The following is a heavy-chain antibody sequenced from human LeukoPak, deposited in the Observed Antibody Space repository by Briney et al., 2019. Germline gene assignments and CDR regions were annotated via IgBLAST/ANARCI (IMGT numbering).Heavy chain of an antibody. V-gene: IGHV4-31*03. J-gene: IGHJ4*02. CDR2: IYYSGST. D-gene: IGHD5-18*01. CDR1: GVSISSGGYY. CDR3: AREGRRIQLWFGTIL. Sequence: SETLSLTCTVSGVSISSGGYYWSWIRQHPGKGLEWIGYIYYSGSTYYNPSLKSRVTISVDTSKNQFSLKLSSVTAADTAVYYCAREGRRIQLWFGTILWGQGTLVTVSS.